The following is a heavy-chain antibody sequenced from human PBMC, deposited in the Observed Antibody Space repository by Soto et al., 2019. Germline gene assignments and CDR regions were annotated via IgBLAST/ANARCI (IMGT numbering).Heavy chain of an antibody. J-gene: IGHJ4*02. CDR3: ARSSAVAGTIDY. CDR1: GVTVCDYY. Sequence: GGSLRLSCAASGVTVCDYYMGGIRQAPGKGLEWVSYISNSGTTIYYADSVKGRFTISRDNAKNSLYLQMNSLRAEDTAVYYCARSSAVAGTIDYWGQGTLVTVSS. CDR2: ISNSGTTI. V-gene: IGHV3-11*01. D-gene: IGHD6-19*01.